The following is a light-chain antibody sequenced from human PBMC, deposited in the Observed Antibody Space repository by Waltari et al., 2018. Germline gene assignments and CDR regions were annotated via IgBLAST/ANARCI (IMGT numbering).Light chain of an antibody. V-gene: IGLV3-25*03. Sequence: SYELTQPPSVSVSPGQTARITCSGDALQTQSAFWYQQNPGQAPVLIVDKDTQRPSGIPERFSVSSSGTTVTMTISGVQSEDEADYYCLSADSSGTSKVFGGGTKLTVL. CDR3: LSADSSGTSKV. J-gene: IGLJ3*02. CDR2: KDT. CDR1: ALQTQS.